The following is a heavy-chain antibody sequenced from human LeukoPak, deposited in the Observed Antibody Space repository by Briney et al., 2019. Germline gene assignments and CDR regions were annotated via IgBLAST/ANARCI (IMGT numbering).Heavy chain of an antibody. D-gene: IGHD6-19*01. CDR2: ISDSGGHT. Sequence: ESLRLSCAASGYTFSSYSISWVRQPPPKGMEWVSSISDSGGHTYYEDSLRGRFTISRDNSKNTVFLQLNSVTAADTAAYYFAKDGVWQSYYFDYWGQGTLVTVSS. CDR1: GYTFSSYS. CDR3: AKDGVWQSYYFDY. J-gene: IGHJ4*02. V-gene: IGHV3-23*02.